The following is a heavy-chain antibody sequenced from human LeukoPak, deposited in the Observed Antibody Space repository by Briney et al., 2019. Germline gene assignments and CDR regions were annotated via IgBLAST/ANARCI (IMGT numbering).Heavy chain of an antibody. Sequence: SETLSLTCTVSGGSISSSSYYWGWIRQPPGKGLEWIGSIYNSGSTYYNPSLKSRVTLSVDTSKNQFSLKLSSVTAADTAVYYCARHQASYGRPHYYDSSGYYYLFDYWGQGTLVTVSS. V-gene: IGHV4-39*01. CDR3: ARHQASYGRPHYYDSSGYYYLFDY. J-gene: IGHJ4*02. CDR1: GGSISSSSYY. D-gene: IGHD3-22*01. CDR2: IYNSGST.